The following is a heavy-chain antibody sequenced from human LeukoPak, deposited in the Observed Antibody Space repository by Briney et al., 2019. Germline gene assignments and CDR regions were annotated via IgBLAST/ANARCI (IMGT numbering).Heavy chain of an antibody. V-gene: IGHV3-30*18. CDR1: GFTFSSYG. CDR2: ISYDGSNK. CDR3: AKAPEYYSGYDSVDY. Sequence: GGSLRLSCAASGFTFSSYGMHWVRQAPGKGLEWVAVISYDGSNKYYADSVKGRFTISRDNSKNTLYLQMNSLRAEDTAVYYCAKAPEYYSGYDSVDYWGQGTLVTVSS. J-gene: IGHJ4*02. D-gene: IGHD5-12*01.